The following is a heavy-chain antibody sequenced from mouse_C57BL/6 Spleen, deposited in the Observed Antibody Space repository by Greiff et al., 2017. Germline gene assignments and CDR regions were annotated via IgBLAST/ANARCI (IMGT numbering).Heavy chain of an antibody. V-gene: IGHV14-3*01. CDR2: IDPANGNT. CDR1: GFNIKNTY. Sequence: VQLQQSVAELVRPGASVKLSCTASGFNIKNTYMHWVKQRPEQGLEWIGRIDPANGNTKYAPKFQGKDTITADTSSNTAYLQLSSLTSEDTAIYYCARGKYDYDGGHYCDYWGQGTTLTVSS. D-gene: IGHD2-4*01. CDR3: ARGKYDYDGGHYCDY. J-gene: IGHJ2*01.